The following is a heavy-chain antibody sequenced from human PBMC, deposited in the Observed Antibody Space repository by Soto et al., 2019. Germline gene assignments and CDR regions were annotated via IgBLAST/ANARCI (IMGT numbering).Heavy chain of an antibody. CDR2: ISYEGSNT. CDR1: GFTFGTYA. Sequence: GSLRLSCVASGFTFGTYAIHWVRLAPGKGLQWVALISYEGSNTYYADSVKGRFTVSRDNSKNTLYLQMNSLRPEDTGVYYCARVTPGNNLYYFYGLDVWGQGTSVTVSS. D-gene: IGHD1-1*01. J-gene: IGHJ6*02. V-gene: IGHV3-30-3*01. CDR3: ARVTPGNNLYYFYGLDV.